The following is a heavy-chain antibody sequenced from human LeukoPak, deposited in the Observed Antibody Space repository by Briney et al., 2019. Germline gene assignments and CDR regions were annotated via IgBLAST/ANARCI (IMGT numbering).Heavy chain of an antibody. CDR3: AKGSGNPRIYYMDV. V-gene: IGHV3-30*02. Sequence: GGSLRLSCAASGFTFSSYGMHWVRQAPGKGLEGVAFIQYDGSSKYYADSVKGRFTISRDNSKNTLYLQMISLRAEDTAVYYCAKGSGNPRIYYMDVWGKGTTVTISS. CDR2: IQYDGSSK. J-gene: IGHJ6*03. D-gene: IGHD4-23*01. CDR1: GFTFSSYG.